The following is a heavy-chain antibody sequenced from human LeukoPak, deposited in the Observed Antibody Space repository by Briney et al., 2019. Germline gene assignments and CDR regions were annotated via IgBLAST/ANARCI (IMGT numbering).Heavy chain of an antibody. V-gene: IGHV1-24*01. CDR3: ARVSLYSSGWYPDY. CDR2: FDPEDGET. J-gene: IGHJ4*02. Sequence: ASVKVSCKVSGYTLTELSMHWVRQAPGKGLEWMGGFDPEDGETIYAQKFQGRVTMTEDTSTDTAYLELSSLRSEDTTVYYCARVSLYSSGWYPDYWGQGTLVTVSS. CDR1: GYTLTELS. D-gene: IGHD6-19*01.